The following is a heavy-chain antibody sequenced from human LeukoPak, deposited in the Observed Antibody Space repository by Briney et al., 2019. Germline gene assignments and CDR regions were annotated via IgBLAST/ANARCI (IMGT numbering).Heavy chain of an antibody. CDR1: GGTFSSYA. D-gene: IGHD3-22*01. Sequence: ASVKVSCKASGGTFSSYAISWVRQAPGQGLEWMGGIIPIFGTANYAQKFQGRVTITTDESTSTVYMELSSLRSEDTAVYYCARLAPTPNYYDSSGCFDYWGQGTLVTVSS. J-gene: IGHJ4*02. V-gene: IGHV1-69*05. CDR2: IIPIFGTA. CDR3: ARLAPTPNYYDSSGCFDY.